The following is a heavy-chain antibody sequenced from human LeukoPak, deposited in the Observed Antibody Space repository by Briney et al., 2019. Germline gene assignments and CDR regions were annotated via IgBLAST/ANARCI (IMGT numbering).Heavy chain of an antibody. CDR2: IHHSGSA. V-gene: IGHV4-59*08. J-gene: IGHJ6*03. CDR1: SGSITTYY. D-gene: IGHD6-13*01. CDR3: ASRRSAQQPYYYYMDI. Sequence: PSETLSLTCSVSSGSITTYYWNWIRQAPGKEPEWIGYIHHSGSANYNPSLKSRVTISLDTSRNQFSLKLTSVTAADTAVYFCASRRSAQQPYYYYMDIWGKGTTVTVSS.